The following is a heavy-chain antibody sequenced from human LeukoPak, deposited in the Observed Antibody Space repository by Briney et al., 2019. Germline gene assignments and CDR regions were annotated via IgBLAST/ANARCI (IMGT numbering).Heavy chain of an antibody. CDR1: GLTFSSYA. CDR3: ARDRVGGSYVFDI. V-gene: IGHV3-11*06. D-gene: IGHD1-26*01. Sequence: KPGGSLRLSCVVSGLTFSSYAMSWIRQAPGKGLEWVSYISDSSGYTKDADSVKGRFTISRDNAKKSLYLQMNSLRAEDTAVYYCARDRVGGSYVFDIWGQGTMVTVSS. J-gene: IGHJ3*02. CDR2: ISDSSGYT.